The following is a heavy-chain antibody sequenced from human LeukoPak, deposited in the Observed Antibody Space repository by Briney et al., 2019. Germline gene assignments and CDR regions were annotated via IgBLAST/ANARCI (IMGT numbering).Heavy chain of an antibody. CDR3: ARGITRASDAFDI. Sequence: ASVMVSFKASGYTFTGYYMHWVRQAPGQGLEWMGWINPNSGGTNYAQKFQGRVTMTRDTSISTAYMELSRLRSDDTAVYYCARGITRASDAFDIWGQGTMVTVSS. D-gene: IGHD3-16*01. V-gene: IGHV1-2*02. CDR2: INPNSGGT. J-gene: IGHJ3*02. CDR1: GYTFTGYY.